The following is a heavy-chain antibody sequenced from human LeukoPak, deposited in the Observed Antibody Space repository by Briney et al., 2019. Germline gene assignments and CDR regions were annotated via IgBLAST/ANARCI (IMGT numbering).Heavy chain of an antibody. V-gene: IGHV6-1*01. Sequence: SQTLTLTCAISGDSVSSNSAAWNWIRQSPSGGLEWLGRTYYRSKWYNDYAVSVKSRMAINPDTSKNQFSLQLNSVTHEDTAVYYCAREDYYDSSGYYYYWGQGTLVTVSS. CDR1: GDSVSSNSAA. D-gene: IGHD3-22*01. CDR3: AREDYYDSSGYYYY. J-gene: IGHJ4*02. CDR2: TYYRSKWYN.